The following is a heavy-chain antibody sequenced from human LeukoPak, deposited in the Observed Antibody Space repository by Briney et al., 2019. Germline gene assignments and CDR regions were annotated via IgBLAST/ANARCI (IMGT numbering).Heavy chain of an antibody. D-gene: IGHD2-8*01. V-gene: IGHV4-4*07. Sequence: SETLSLTCTVSGGSISSYYWSWIRQPAGKGLEWIGRIYTSGSTNYNPSLKSRVTMSVDTSKNQFSLKLSSVTAADTAVYYCARRDIVLMVYARGGAFDIWGQGTMVTVSS. J-gene: IGHJ3*02. CDR3: ARRDIVLMVYARGGAFDI. CDR2: IYTSGST. CDR1: GGSISSYY.